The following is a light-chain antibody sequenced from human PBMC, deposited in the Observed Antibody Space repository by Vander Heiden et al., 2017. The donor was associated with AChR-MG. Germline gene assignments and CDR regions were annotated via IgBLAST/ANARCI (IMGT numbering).Light chain of an antibody. J-gene: IGLJ3*02. CDR2: DVS. CDR1: GMDVGGNNY. V-gene: IGLV2-14*03. Sequence: QSALTQPASVSGSPGQSITISCTGTGMDVGGNNYVSWYQQHPGKAPKLMIYDVSNRPSGVSNRFSGSKSGNTASLTISGLQAEDEADYYCSSYTSSSTPKVFGGGTKLTVL. CDR3: SSYTSSSTPKV.